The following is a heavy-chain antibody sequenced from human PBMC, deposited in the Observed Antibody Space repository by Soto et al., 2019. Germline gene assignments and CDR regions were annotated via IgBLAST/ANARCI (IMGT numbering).Heavy chain of an antibody. CDR3: VIGTSAGRTHGYYYYYYMDV. CDR1: GGTFCSYT. V-gene: IGHV1-69*02. Sequence: SVKVGCKASGGTFCSYTISCLRQAPGQGLEWLGRIIPILGIANYAQKYQGRVTITADKATSKAYMELSSLISEDTAVYYCVIGTSAGRTHGYYYYYYMDVWGKGTTVTVSS. D-gene: IGHD1-26*01. J-gene: IGHJ6*03. CDR2: IIPILGIA.